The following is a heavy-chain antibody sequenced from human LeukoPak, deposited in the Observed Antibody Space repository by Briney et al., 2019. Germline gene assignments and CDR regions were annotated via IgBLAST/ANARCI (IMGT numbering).Heavy chain of an antibody. J-gene: IGHJ3*02. Sequence: GALRLSCAASGFTFSSYDMHWVRPAPGKGLEWVAVITDDGSDKYYADSVKGRFTISSDNSKNTLYLQMNSLRVEDTAVYYCAKESDAFDIWGQGTMVTVSS. CDR3: AKESDAFDI. CDR1: GFTFSSYD. V-gene: IGHV3-30*18. CDR2: ITDDGSDK.